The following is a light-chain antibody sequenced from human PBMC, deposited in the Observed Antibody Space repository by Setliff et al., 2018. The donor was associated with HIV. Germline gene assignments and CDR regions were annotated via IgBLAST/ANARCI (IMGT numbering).Light chain of an antibody. J-gene: IGLJ1*01. CDR2: EVT. CDR3: CSYAGTSTFYV. Sequence: QSVLTQPASVSGSPGQSITISCTGTSSDVGSYNLVSWYQQRPGKAPKLIMYEVTKWPSGISDRFSGSKSGNTASLTISGLQADDEADYYCCSYAGTSTFYVFGTGTKV. V-gene: IGLV2-23*02. CDR1: SSDVGSYNL.